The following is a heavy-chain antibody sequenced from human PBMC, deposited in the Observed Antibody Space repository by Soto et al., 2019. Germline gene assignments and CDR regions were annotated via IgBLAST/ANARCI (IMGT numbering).Heavy chain of an antibody. CDR1: GFTFSSYA. CDR3: AKDRSRITIFGVVIPPSRYYYGMDV. D-gene: IGHD3-3*01. CDR2: ISGSGGST. Sequence: GGSLRLSCAASGFTFSSYAMSWVRQAPGKGLEWVSAISGSGGSTYYADSVKGRFTISRDNSKNTLYLQMNSLRAEDTAVYYCAKDRSRITIFGVVIPPSRYYYGMDVWGQGTTVTVSS. J-gene: IGHJ6*02. V-gene: IGHV3-23*01.